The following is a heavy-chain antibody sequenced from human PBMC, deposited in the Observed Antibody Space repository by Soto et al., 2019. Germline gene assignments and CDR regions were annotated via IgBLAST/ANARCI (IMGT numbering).Heavy chain of an antibody. J-gene: IGHJ4*02. D-gene: IGHD3-10*01. CDR1: GFTVSSYD. Sequence: EVQLVESGGGLVQPGGSLRLACAASGFTVSSYDMHWVRHVTGKGLEWVSTLGAGGDTYFPDSVKGRFTISRDHAKNSLYLQMNNLGAGDTAVYYCARGTMVRGTLDPGISGPLDYWGKGTLVAVSS. CDR2: LGAGGDT. V-gene: IGHV3-13*01. CDR3: ARGTMVRGTLDPGISGPLDY.